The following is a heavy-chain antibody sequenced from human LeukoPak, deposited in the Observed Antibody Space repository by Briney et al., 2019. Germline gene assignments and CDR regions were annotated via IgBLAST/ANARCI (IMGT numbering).Heavy chain of an antibody. V-gene: IGHV1-2*06. CDR3: ARQNGTTNDY. D-gene: IGHD1-1*01. CDR1: GYTFTDYY. CDR2: INPNNGGT. Sequence: GASVKVSCKASGYTFTDYYMHWVRQAPGQGLEWMGRINPNNGGTNYAQNFQGRVTMTRDTAISTAYMELSRLRSDDTAVYHCARQNGTTNDYWGQGTLVTVSS. J-gene: IGHJ4*02.